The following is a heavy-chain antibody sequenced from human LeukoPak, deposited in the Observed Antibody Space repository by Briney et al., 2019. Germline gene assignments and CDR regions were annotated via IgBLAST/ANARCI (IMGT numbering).Heavy chain of an antibody. V-gene: IGHV3-53*01. CDR2: IYFGGTT. CDR1: GFTVSSNY. Sequence: GGSLRLSCAASGFTVSSNYMTWVRQAPGQGLEWVSVIYFGGTTYYADSVEGRFTISRDNSKNTVYLQMNSLRVEDTAVYYCARGDGVYVYWGQGSLVTVSS. J-gene: IGHJ4*02. CDR3: ARGDGVYVY. D-gene: IGHD5/OR15-5a*01.